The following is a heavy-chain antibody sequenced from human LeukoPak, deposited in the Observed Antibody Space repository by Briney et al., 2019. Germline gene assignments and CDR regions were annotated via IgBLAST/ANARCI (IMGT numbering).Heavy chain of an antibody. V-gene: IGHV4-39*01. Sequence: SETLSLTCTVSGDSINSRSYYWGWIRQPPGKGLEWIGSIFYSGSTYYNPSLKSRVTISVDTSKNQFSLKLSSVTAADTAVYYCARHYYSSSFYYQYYYMDVWGKETTVTVSS. CDR3: ARHYYSSSFYYQYYYMDV. CDR2: IFYSGST. J-gene: IGHJ6*03. CDR1: GDSINSRSYY. D-gene: IGHD6-6*01.